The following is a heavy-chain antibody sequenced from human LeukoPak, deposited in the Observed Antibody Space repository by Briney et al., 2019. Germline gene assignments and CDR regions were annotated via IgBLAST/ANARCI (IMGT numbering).Heavy chain of an antibody. Sequence: GRSLRLSCAASGFTFSNYAMHWVRQAPGKGLEWVAVISYDGTNKYYADSMKGRFTISRDNSKNTLYLQMNSLRAEDTAVYYCARDNWGSDYWGQGTLVTVSS. D-gene: IGHD7-27*01. CDR1: GFTFSNYA. CDR2: ISYDGTNK. V-gene: IGHV3-30*04. CDR3: ARDNWGSDY. J-gene: IGHJ4*02.